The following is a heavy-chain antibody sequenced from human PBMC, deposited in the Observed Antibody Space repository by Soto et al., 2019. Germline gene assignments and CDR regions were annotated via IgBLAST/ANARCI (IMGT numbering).Heavy chain of an antibody. V-gene: IGHV1-3*01. CDR3: ARDPSTISGVVTTFDY. CDR1: GYTFTSYA. J-gene: IGHJ4*02. CDR2: INAGNGNT. Sequence: ASVKVSCKASGYTFTSYAMHWVRQAPGQRLEWMGWINAGNGNTKYSQKFQGRVTITRDTSASTAYMELSSLRSEDTAVYYCARDPSTISGVVTTFDYWGQGTLVTVSS. D-gene: IGHD3-3*01.